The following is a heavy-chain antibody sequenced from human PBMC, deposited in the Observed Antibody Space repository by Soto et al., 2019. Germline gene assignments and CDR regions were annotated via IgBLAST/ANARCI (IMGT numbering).Heavy chain of an antibody. CDR3: ARDYDKRIAVNRYNWFDP. CDR1: GGSISSGDYY. CDR2: IYYSGST. J-gene: IGHJ5*02. Sequence: SETLSLTCTVSGGSISSGDYYWSWIRQPPGKGLEWIGYIYYSGSTYYNPSLKSRVTISVDTSKNQFSLKLSSVTAADTAVYYCARDYDKRIAVNRYNWFDPWGLGTLVTVSS. V-gene: IGHV4-30-4*01. D-gene: IGHD6-19*01.